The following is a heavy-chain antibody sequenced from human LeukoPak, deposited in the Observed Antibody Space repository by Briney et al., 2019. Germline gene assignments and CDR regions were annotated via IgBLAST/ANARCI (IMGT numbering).Heavy chain of an antibody. CDR3: ASGYSAVWY. J-gene: IGHJ4*02. CDR1: GGSIINSNW. V-gene: IGHV4-4*02. CDR2: IDHSGST. Sequence: SGTLSLTCAVSGGSIINSNWWSWVRQPPGKGLEWIGEIDHSGSTSYNPSLKSRVTMSVDRSQNQFSLRLSTVTAADTAVYYCASGYSAVWYWGQGTLVTVSS. D-gene: IGHD3-16*01.